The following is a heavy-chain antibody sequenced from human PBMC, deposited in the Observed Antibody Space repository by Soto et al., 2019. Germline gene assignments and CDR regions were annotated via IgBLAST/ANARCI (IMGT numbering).Heavy chain of an antibody. CDR1: GFTFSSYT. D-gene: IGHD3-22*01. CDR2: INSGGTT. V-gene: IGHV3-23*01. CDR3: AKAPVYDSSAYSFEY. Sequence: GGSLRLSCTASGFTFSSYTMSWVRQAPGKGLEWVSAINSGGTTSYADSVKGRFTVSRDNSKNTLYLQMNNLRAEDTAVYHCAKAPVYDSSAYSFEYWGLGTLVTVSS. J-gene: IGHJ4*02.